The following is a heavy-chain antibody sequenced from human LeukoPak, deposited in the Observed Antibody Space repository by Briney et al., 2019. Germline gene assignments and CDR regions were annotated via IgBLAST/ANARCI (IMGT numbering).Heavy chain of an antibody. CDR2: IYPGDSDT. Sequence: GESLKISCKGSGYSFTSYWIGWVRQMPGKGLEWMGIIYPGDSDTRYSPSFQGQVTISADKSISTAYLQWSSLEASDTAMYYCARPRAQHPPHFDYWGQGTLVTVSS. CDR3: ARPRAQHPPHFDY. CDR1: GYSFTSYW. J-gene: IGHJ4*02. V-gene: IGHV5-51*01. D-gene: IGHD6-13*01.